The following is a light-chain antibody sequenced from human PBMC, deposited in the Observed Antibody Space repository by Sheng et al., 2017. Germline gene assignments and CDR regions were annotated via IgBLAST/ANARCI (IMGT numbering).Light chain of an antibody. CDR3: QTWGTGTP. Sequence: VLTQSPSVSASLGASVRLNCTLTSGHRHYPIAWHQQQPQKAPRFLMKVNTDGTHIKGGGIPDRFSGSGSGTERYLSISSLQSDDEADYYCQTWGTGTPFGGGTKLTVL. V-gene: IGLV4-69*01. CDR1: SGHRHYP. CDR2: VNTDGTH. J-gene: IGLJ2*01.